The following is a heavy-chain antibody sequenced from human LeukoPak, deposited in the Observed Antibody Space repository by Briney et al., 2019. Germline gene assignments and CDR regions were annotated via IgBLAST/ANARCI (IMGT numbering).Heavy chain of an antibody. J-gene: IGHJ6*03. CDR1: GYTFTRYG. Sequence: GASVKVSCKASGYTFTRYGISWVRPAPGQGLEWMGWINPNSGGTNYAQKFQGRVTMTRDTSISTAYMELSRLRSDDTAVYYCARDYYDSSGPLDPNPENYYYYYYMDVWGKGTTVTVSS. V-gene: IGHV1-2*02. D-gene: IGHD3-22*01. CDR2: INPNSGGT. CDR3: ARDYYDSSGPLDPNPENYYYYYYMDV.